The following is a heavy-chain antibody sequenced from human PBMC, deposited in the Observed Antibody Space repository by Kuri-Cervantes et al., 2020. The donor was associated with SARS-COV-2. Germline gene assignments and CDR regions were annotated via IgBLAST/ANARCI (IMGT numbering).Heavy chain of an antibody. CDR1: GFTFSDHY. Sequence: GGSLRLSCAASGFTFSDHYMDWVRQAPGKGLEWVGRTRNKANSYTTEYAASVKGRFTISRDDSKSIAYLQMNSLKTEDTAVYYCTRGLPTIDYWGQGTLVTVSS. J-gene: IGHJ4*02. D-gene: IGHD5/OR15-5a*01. CDR3: TRGLPTIDY. V-gene: IGHV3-72*01. CDR2: TRNKANSYTT.